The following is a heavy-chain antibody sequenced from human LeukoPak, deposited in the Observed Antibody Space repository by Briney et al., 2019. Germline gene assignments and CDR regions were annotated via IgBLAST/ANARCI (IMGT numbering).Heavy chain of an antibody. CDR1: GFIFSNYW. CDR3: ATQYQLL. J-gene: IGHJ4*02. CDR2: ISSSGSPI. Sequence: GGSLRLSCAASGFIFSNYWMSWVRQAPGKGLEWISYISSSGSPIYYADSVKGRFTISSDNAKHSLYLQMNSLRAEDTAVYYCATQYQLLWGQGTLVTVSS. V-gene: IGHV3-11*01. D-gene: IGHD2-2*01.